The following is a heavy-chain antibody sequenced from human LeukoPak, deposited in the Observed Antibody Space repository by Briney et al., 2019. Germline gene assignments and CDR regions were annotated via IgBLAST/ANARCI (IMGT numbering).Heavy chain of an antibody. J-gene: IGHJ4*02. CDR2: INHSGST. CDR3: ARGGAVAGPGDYFDY. Sequence: SETLSLTCAIYGGSFSGYYWSWIRQPPGKGLEWIGEINHSGSTNYNPSLKSRVTISVDTSKNQFSLKLSSVTAADTAVYYCARGGAVAGPGDYFDYWGQGTLVTVSS. D-gene: IGHD6-19*01. CDR1: GGSFSGYY. V-gene: IGHV4-34*01.